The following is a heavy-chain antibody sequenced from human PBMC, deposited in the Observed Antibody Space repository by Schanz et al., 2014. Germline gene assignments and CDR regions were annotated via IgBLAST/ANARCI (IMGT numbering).Heavy chain of an antibody. Sequence: EVQLVESGGGLVQPGGSLRLSCAASGFTLSNSDMHWVRQGTGKGLEWVSTIGYLGDTYYPDSVKGRFTVSRDSGQNSLYLQMNSLRAEDTAVYYCAKGLYYDNTGGGFDSCGQGTLVTVSS. J-gene: IGHJ4*02. V-gene: IGHV3-13*01. CDR3: AKGLYYDNTGGGFDS. D-gene: IGHD3-16*01. CDR1: GFTLSNSD. CDR2: IGYLGDT.